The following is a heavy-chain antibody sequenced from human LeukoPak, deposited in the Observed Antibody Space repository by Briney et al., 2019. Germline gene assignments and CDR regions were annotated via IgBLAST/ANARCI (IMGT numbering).Heavy chain of an antibody. J-gene: IGHJ5*02. CDR1: GGSISSSSYY. D-gene: IGHD5-18*01. CDR2: IYHSGST. Sequence: PSETLSLTCSVSGGSISSSSYYWAWIRQPPGKGLEWIGSIYHSGSTYYNPSLKSRVTISVDTSKNQFSLKLSSVTAADTAVYYCARGESGYSYGSGWDWFDPWGQGTLVTVSS. CDR3: ARGESGYSYGSGWDWFDP. V-gene: IGHV4-39*07.